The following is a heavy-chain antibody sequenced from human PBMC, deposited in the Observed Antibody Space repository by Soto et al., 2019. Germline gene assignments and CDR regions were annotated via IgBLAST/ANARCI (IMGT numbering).Heavy chain of an antibody. CDR3: AHRQGPYAAFDP. CDR2: IYWDDDK. V-gene: IGHV2-5*02. CDR1: GFSLSTSGVG. J-gene: IGHJ5*02. Sequence: QITLKESGPTLVKPTQTLTLTCTFSGFSLSTSGVGVGWFRQPPGKALEWLALIYWDDDKRYSPSLKSRLTITKDTSKNQVVLTMTNIDPVDTATYYCAHRQGPYAAFDPWGQGTLVTVSS.